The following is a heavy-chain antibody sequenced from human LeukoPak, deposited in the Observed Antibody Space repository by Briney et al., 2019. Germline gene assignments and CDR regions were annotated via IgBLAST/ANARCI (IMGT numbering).Heavy chain of an antibody. V-gene: IGHV3-21*01. J-gene: IGHJ4*02. Sequence: GGSLRLSCAASGFTFSSYSMNWVRQAPGKGLEWVSSISSSSSYIYYADSVKGRFTISRDNAKNSLYLQMNSLRAEDTAVYYCARASNYDFWSGYYSPLDYWGQGTLVTVS. D-gene: IGHD3-3*01. CDR3: ARASNYDFWSGYYSPLDY. CDR2: ISSSSSYI. CDR1: GFTFSSYS.